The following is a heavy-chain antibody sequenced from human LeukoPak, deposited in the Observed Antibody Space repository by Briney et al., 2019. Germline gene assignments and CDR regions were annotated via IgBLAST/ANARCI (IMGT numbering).Heavy chain of an antibody. V-gene: IGHV4-34*01. J-gene: IGHJ4*02. CDR1: GGSSNGYY. D-gene: IGHD3-3*01. Sequence: SETLSLTCVVFGGSSNGYYLTWLRQPPGKGLEWIGQINHRGSSHYNPSLRSRVTISVDTSKTQFSLKLTSVTAADTAVYYYARDEFCSDTGSCNIGLFDFWGQGALVTVSS. CDR3: ARDEFCSDTGSCNIGLFDF. CDR2: INHRGSS.